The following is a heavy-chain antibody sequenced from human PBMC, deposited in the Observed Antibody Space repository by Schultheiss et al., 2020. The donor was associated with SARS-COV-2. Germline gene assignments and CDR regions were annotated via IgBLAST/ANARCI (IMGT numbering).Heavy chain of an antibody. Sequence: SETLSLTCAVYGGSFSGYYWSWIRQPPGKGLEWIGEINHSGSTYYNPSLKSRVTISVDTSKNQFSLKLSSVTAADTAVYYCARAYYYDSSGYSYYFDYWGQGTLVTVSS. CDR1: GGSFSGYY. CDR2: INHSGST. D-gene: IGHD3-22*01. CDR3: ARAYYYDSSGYSYYFDY. V-gene: IGHV4-34*01. J-gene: IGHJ4*02.